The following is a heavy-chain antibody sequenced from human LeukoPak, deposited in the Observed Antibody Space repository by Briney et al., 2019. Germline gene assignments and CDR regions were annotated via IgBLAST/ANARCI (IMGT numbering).Heavy chain of an antibody. CDR3: ARSRPRGIAVAGSQDHDY. V-gene: IGHV4-38-2*02. Sequence: SETLSLTCTVSGYSISSGYYWGWIQQPPGKGLEWIGSIYHSGSTYYNPSLKSRVTISVDTSKNQFSLKLSSVTAADTAVYYCARSRPRGIAVAGSQDHDYWGQGTLVTVSS. D-gene: IGHD6-19*01. CDR2: IYHSGST. CDR1: GYSISSGYY. J-gene: IGHJ4*02.